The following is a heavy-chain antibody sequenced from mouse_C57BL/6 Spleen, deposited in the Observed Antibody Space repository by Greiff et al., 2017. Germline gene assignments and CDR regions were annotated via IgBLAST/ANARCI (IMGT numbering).Heavy chain of an antibody. CDR2: SRNKANDYTT. Sequence: EVNLVESGGGLVQSGRSLRLSCATSGFTFSDFYMEWVRQAPGKGLEWIAASRNKANDYTTEYSASVKGRFIVSRDTSQSILYLQMNALRAEDTAIYYCARDAGIYDGYYVGYAMDYWGQGTSVTVSS. CDR3: ARDAGIYDGYYVGYAMDY. D-gene: IGHD2-3*01. V-gene: IGHV7-1*01. CDR1: GFTFSDFY. J-gene: IGHJ4*01.